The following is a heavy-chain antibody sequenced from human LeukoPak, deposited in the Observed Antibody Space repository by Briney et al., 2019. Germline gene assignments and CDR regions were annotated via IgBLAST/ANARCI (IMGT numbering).Heavy chain of an antibody. CDR3: ATAGSGYPDY. Sequence: TSETLSLTCAVYGGSFSGYYWSWIRQPPGKGLEWIGEINHSGSTNYNPSLKSRVTISVDTSKNQFSLKLSSVTAADTAVYYCATAGSGYPDYWGQGTLVTVSS. CDR1: GGSFSGYY. V-gene: IGHV4-34*01. J-gene: IGHJ4*02. CDR2: INHSGST. D-gene: IGHD3-3*01.